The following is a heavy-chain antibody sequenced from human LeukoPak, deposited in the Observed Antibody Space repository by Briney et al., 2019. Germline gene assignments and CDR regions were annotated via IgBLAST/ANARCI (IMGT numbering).Heavy chain of an antibody. CDR1: GFTVSSYY. CDR3: VRGRDGSY. J-gene: IGHJ4*02. Sequence: AGGSLRLSCAASGFTVSSYYMNWVRQAPGKGLEWVANIKYDDSEKYLVESVKGRFTISRDNAQNSLFLQMDSLRVEDTAVYYCVRGRDGSYWGRGTQVTVSS. CDR2: IKYDDSEK. V-gene: IGHV3-7*01. D-gene: IGHD5-24*01.